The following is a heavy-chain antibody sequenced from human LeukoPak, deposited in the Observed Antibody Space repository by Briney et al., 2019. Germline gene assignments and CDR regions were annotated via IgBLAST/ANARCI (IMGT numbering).Heavy chain of an antibody. J-gene: IGHJ6*02. Sequence: SETLSLTCAVYGGSFSGYYWSLIRQPPGKGLEWIGEINHSGSTNYNPSLKSRVTISVDTSKNQFSLKLSSVTAADTAVYYCASPSGYGMDVWGQGTTVTVSS. CDR1: GGSFSGYY. D-gene: IGHD6-6*01. CDR3: ASPSGYGMDV. CDR2: INHSGST. V-gene: IGHV4-34*01.